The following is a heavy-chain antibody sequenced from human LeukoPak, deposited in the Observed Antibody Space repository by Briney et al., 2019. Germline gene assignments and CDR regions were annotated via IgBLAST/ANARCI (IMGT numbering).Heavy chain of an antibody. J-gene: IGHJ4*02. Sequence: ASVKVSCKASGYTFTSFGISWVRQAPGQGPEWMGWISAYNGNTNYAQKFQGRVTMTRDTSISTAYMELSRLRSDDTAVYYCARVAGSSSDYWGQGTLVTVSS. CDR1: GYTFTSFG. CDR2: ISAYNGNT. CDR3: ARVAGSSSDY. V-gene: IGHV1-18*01. D-gene: IGHD6-6*01.